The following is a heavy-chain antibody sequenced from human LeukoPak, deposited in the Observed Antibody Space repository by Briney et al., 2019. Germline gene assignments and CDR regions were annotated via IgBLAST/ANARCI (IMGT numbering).Heavy chain of an antibody. V-gene: IGHV3-30*18. Sequence: PVGSLRLSCVVSGFTFSSNHWVRQAPGKGLERVAVISYDGSKKYYADSVKGRFTISRDSSKNTLSLQMNSLRAEDTAVYYCAKEYDRVHAAFDIWGQGTMV. J-gene: IGHJ3*02. CDR3: AKEYDRVHAAFDI. CDR1: GFTFSSN. D-gene: IGHD3-9*01. CDR2: ISYDGSKK.